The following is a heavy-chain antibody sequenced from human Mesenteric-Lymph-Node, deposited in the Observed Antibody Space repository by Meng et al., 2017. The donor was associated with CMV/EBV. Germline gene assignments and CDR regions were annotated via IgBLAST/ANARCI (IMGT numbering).Heavy chain of an antibody. D-gene: IGHD3-22*01. CDR3: AKDHYYYDSSGCDP. CDR1: GFTFSNYA. CDR2: IYSGGSST. J-gene: IGHJ5*02. Sequence: GESLKISCAASGFTFSNYAMNWVRQAPGKGLEWVSVIYSGGSSTYYADSVKGRFTISRDNSKNTLYLQMNSLRAEDTAVYYCAKDHYYYDSSGCDPWGQGTLVTVSS. V-gene: IGHV3-23*03.